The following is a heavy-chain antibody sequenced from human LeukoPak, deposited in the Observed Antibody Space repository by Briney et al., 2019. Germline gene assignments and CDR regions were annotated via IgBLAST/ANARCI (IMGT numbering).Heavy chain of an antibody. D-gene: IGHD6-13*01. Sequence: SETLSLTCTVSGGSISSSSYYWGWIRQPPGKGLEWIGSIYYSGSTYYNPSLKSRVTISVDTSKNQFSLKLSSVTAADTAVYYCASRGPGYSSSWSFDYWGQGTLVTVSS. J-gene: IGHJ4*02. CDR1: GGSISSSSYY. CDR2: IYYSGST. V-gene: IGHV4-39*07. CDR3: ASRGPGYSSSWSFDY.